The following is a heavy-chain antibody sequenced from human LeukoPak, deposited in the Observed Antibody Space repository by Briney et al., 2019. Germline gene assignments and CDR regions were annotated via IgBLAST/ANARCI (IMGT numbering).Heavy chain of an antibody. J-gene: IGHJ6*02. V-gene: IGHV1-18*01. CDR1: GYTFTSYG. Sequence: GASVKVSCKASGYTFTSYGISWVRQAPGQGLEWMGWISAYNGNTNYAQKLQGRVTMTTDTSTSTVYMELSSLRSEDTAVYYCARDSADSSGWEQSNDYYYGMDVWGQGTTVTVSS. CDR3: ARDSADSSGWEQSNDYYYGMDV. D-gene: IGHD6-19*01. CDR2: ISAYNGNT.